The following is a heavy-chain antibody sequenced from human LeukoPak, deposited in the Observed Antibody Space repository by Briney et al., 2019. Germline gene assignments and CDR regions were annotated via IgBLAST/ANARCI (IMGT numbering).Heavy chain of an antibody. CDR1: GGSFSGYY. V-gene: IGHV4-34*01. CDR2: INHSGST. D-gene: IGHD3-22*01. J-gene: IGHJ4*02. CDR3: AGVFRITMIVVVTPNSYYFDY. Sequence: SETLSLTCAVYGGSFSGYYWSWIRQPPGKGLEWIGEINHSGSTNYNPSLKSRVTISVDTSKNQFSLNLSSVTAADTAVYYCAGVFRITMIVVVTPNSYYFDYWGQGTLVTVSS.